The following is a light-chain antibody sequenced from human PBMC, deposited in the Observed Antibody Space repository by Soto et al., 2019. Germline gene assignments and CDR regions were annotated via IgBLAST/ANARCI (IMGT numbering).Light chain of an antibody. CDR1: SGYSNYK. J-gene: IGLJ1*01. CDR2: VGTGGIVG. V-gene: IGLV9-49*01. CDR3: GADHGSGSNFVYV. Sequence: QLVLTQPPSASASPGASVTLTCTLSSGYSNYKVDWYQQRPGKGPRFVMRVGTGGIVGSKGDGIPDRFSVLGSGLNRYLTIKNIQEEDESDYHCGADHGSGSNFVYVFGTGTKLTVL.